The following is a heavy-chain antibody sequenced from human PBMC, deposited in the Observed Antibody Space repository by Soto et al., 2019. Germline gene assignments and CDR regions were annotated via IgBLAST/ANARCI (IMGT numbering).Heavy chain of an antibody. J-gene: IGHJ5*02. V-gene: IGHV1-8*01. CDR1: GYTFTSYD. CDR3: ARGLRTYTAMVMGSWFDP. Sequence: ASVKVSCKAYGYTFTSYDINWVRQATGQGLEWMGWMNPNSGNTGYAQKFQGRVTMTRNTSISTAYMELSSLRSEDTAVYYCARGLRTYTAMVMGSWFDPWGQGTLVTVSS. CDR2: MNPNSGNT. D-gene: IGHD5-18*01.